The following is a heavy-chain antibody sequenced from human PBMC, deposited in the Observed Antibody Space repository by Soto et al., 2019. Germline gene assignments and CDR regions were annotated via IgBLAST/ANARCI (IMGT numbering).Heavy chain of an antibody. CDR1: GGPFSSYA. Sequence: QLQLVQSGAEVKKPGSSVKVSCKASGGPFSSYAISWVRQAPGQGLEWMGGIIPISGTANYAKKFQGRVTITADESTSTAYMELSSLRSEDTAVYYCARSQGSSTSLEIYYYYYYGMDVWGQGTTVTVSS. J-gene: IGHJ6*02. V-gene: IGHV1-69*01. D-gene: IGHD2-2*01. CDR3: ARSQGSSTSLEIYYYYYYGMDV. CDR2: IIPISGTA.